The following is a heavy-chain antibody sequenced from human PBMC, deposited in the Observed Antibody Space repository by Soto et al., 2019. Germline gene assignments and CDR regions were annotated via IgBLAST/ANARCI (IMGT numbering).Heavy chain of an antibody. CDR2: IYSGGST. Sequence: GGSLRLSCAASGFTVSSNYMSWVRQAPGKGLEWVSVIYSGGSTYYADSVKGRFTISRDNSKNTLYLQMNSLRAEDTAVYYCARNALYYDSSGYKDYWGQGTLVTVSS. V-gene: IGHV3-53*01. J-gene: IGHJ4*02. CDR3: ARNALYYDSSGYKDY. D-gene: IGHD3-22*01. CDR1: GFTVSSNY.